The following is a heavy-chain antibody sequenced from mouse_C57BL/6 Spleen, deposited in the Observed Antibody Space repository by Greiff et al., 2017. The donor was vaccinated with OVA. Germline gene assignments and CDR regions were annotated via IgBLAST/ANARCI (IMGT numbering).Heavy chain of an antibody. J-gene: IGHJ3*01. D-gene: IGHD1-1*01. Sequence: VQLQQSGAELVRPGASVTLSCKASGYTFTDYEMHWVKQTPVHGLEWIGAIDPETGGTAYNQKFKGKAILTADKSSSTAYMELRSLTSEDSAVYYCTRPIYYYGSSYLSWFAYWGQGTLVTVSA. CDR1: GYTFTDYE. CDR3: TRPIYYYGSSYLSWFAY. V-gene: IGHV1-15*01. CDR2: IDPETGGT.